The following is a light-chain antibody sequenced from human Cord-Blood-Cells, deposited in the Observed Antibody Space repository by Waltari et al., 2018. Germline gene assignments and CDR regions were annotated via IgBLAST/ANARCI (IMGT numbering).Light chain of an antibody. V-gene: IGLV2-23*01. CDR3: CSYAGSSTWV. Sequence: QSALTHPASVSGSPGQSITISCTGTSSHVGSYNLVSWYQQHPGNAPKLMIYEGSKRPSGVSNRFAGSKSGNTASLTISGRQAEDEADYYCCSYAGSSTWVFGGGTKLTVL. CDR1: SSHVGSYNL. CDR2: EGS. J-gene: IGLJ3*02.